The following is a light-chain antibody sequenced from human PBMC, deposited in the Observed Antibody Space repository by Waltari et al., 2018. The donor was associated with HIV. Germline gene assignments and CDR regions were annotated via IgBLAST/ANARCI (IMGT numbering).Light chain of an antibody. Sequence: YVLNPPPSASVAPGHTARHTCGGDNIAGSKVHWYQRTQGQAHALFVFDDSDRPSGIPERFSGSISGNTATLIISRVEDGDEADYYCQVWDESNEQVVFGGGTRLTVL. CDR2: DDS. CDR3: QVWDESNEQVV. CDR1: NIAGSK. V-gene: IGLV3-21*02. J-gene: IGLJ2*01.